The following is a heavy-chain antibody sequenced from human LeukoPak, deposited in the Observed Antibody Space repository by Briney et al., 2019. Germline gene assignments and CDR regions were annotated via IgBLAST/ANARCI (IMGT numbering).Heavy chain of an antibody. Sequence: GGSLRLSCAGSGFTFSSYAMNWVRPAPGEGLEWVSYISSSGSTTFYADSVKGRFTISRDNAKNSLYLQMNSLRAEDAAVYYCARGLYSSNWHAFDYWGQGTLVTVSS. D-gene: IGHD6-13*01. CDR1: GFTFSSYA. CDR3: ARGLYSSNWHAFDY. V-gene: IGHV3-48*03. CDR2: ISSSGSTT. J-gene: IGHJ4*02.